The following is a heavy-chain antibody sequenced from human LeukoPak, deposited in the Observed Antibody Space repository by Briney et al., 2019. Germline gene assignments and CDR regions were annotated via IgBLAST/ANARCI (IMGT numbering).Heavy chain of an antibody. D-gene: IGHD4-11*01. CDR1: GGSISSYY. CDR3: ARDTTYSYLDN. CDR2: IYYRGST. Sequence: KPSETLSLTCTVSGGSISSYYWSWIRQPPGKGLEWIGYIYYRGSTSYNPSLKSRVTISVDTSKNQFSLKLSSVTAADTAVYYCARDTTYSYLDNWGQGTLVTVSS. V-gene: IGHV4-59*01. J-gene: IGHJ4*02.